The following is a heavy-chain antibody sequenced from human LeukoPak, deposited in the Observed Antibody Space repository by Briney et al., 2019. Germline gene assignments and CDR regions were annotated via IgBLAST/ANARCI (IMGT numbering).Heavy chain of an antibody. CDR3: ARGPTNGQAFDY. D-gene: IGHD2-8*01. J-gene: IGHJ4*02. V-gene: IGHV3-23*01. CDR1: GFTFSSFA. CDR2: ISDNSGNT. Sequence: GGSLRLSCAASGFTFSSFAMSWVRQAPGQGLEWVSAISDNSGNTYYADSVKGRFTISRDNSENTLYLQMDSLRAEDTAVYYCARGPTNGQAFDYWGQGTLVSVSS.